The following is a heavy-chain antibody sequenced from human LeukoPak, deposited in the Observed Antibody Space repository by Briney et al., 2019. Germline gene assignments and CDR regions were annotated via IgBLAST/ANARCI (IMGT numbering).Heavy chain of an antibody. Sequence: PGGSLRLSCVASGFTFSNYAMSWVRQAPGKGLEWVSAIGGSGGSTYYADSVKGRFTISRDNSKNTLYLQMNSLRAEDTAVYYCARDSSGYYGDYWGQGTLVTVSS. D-gene: IGHD3-22*01. CDR1: GFTFSNYA. J-gene: IGHJ4*02. V-gene: IGHV3-23*01. CDR3: ARDSSGYYGDY. CDR2: IGGSGGST.